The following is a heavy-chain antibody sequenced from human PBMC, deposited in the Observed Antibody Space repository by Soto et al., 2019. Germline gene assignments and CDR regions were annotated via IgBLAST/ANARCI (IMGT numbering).Heavy chain of an antibody. V-gene: IGHV4-61*01. Sequence: PSETLSLTCTVSGGSVSSGSYYWSWIRQPPGKGLEWIGYIYYSGSTNYNPSLKSRVTISVDTSKNQFSLKLSSVTAADTAVYYCARDRGYRYGYYYGMDVWGQGTTVTVSS. CDR1: GGSVSSGSYY. CDR3: ARDRGYRYGYYYGMDV. D-gene: IGHD5-18*01. J-gene: IGHJ6*02. CDR2: IYYSGST.